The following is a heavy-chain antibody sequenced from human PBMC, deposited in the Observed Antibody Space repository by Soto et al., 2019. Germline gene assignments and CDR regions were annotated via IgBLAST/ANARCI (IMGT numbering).Heavy chain of an antibody. J-gene: IGHJ6*02. Sequence: SSETLSLTCPVSGGSISSSIYYWGWIRQPRGKGLDWIGSIYYSGSTYYNPSLKSRVTISVDTSKNQVSLKLSSVTAADTAVYYCAGRSLHCSGGCWHYCNYGMDVWGQGTTVNVSS. CDR3: AGRSLHCSGGCWHYCNYGMDV. V-gene: IGHV4-39*01. CDR1: GGSISSSIYY. CDR2: IYYSGST. D-gene: IGHD2-15*01.